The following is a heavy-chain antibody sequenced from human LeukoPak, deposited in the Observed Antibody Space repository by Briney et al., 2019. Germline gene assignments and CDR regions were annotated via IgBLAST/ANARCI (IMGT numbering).Heavy chain of an antibody. CDR2: IKQDGSEK. CDR1: GFTFSSYW. Sequence: GGSLRLSCAASGFTFSSYWMSWVRQAPGKGLEWVANIKQDGSEKYYVDSVKGRFTISRDNAKNSLYLQMNSLRAEDTAVYYCTRRPAYGGNEGIDGFDIWGQGTMVTVSS. V-gene: IGHV3-7*03. D-gene: IGHD4-23*01. CDR3: TRRPAYGGNEGIDGFDI. J-gene: IGHJ3*02.